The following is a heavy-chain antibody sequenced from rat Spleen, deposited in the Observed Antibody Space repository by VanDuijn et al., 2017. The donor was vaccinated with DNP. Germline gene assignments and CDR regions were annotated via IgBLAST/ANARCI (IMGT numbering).Heavy chain of an antibody. CDR1: GFTFGNYG. D-gene: IGHD1-4*01. Sequence: EVQLVESDGGLVQPGRSLKLSCAASGFTFGNYGLAWVRQTPTKGLEWVASISTGGDDTYYRDSVKGRFTISRDNAKNTQDLQMDSLRSEDQATYYCAGRPPPTRSPFDYWGQGVTVTVSS. CDR3: AGRPPPTRSPFDY. J-gene: IGHJ2*01. CDR2: ISTGGDDT. V-gene: IGHV5S14*01.